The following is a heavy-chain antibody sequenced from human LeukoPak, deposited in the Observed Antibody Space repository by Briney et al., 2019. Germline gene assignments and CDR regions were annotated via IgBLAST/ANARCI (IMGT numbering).Heavy chain of an antibody. D-gene: IGHD6-13*01. CDR3: ARDGTAVGINYDY. Sequence: PGGSLRLSCAASGFTFSSYWMSWVRQAPGKGLEWVANIKQDGSEKYYVDSVKGRFTISRDNAKNSLYLQMSSLRAEDTAVYYCARDGTAVGINYDYWGQGTLVTVSS. CDR1: GFTFSSYW. CDR2: IKQDGSEK. J-gene: IGHJ4*02. V-gene: IGHV3-7*03.